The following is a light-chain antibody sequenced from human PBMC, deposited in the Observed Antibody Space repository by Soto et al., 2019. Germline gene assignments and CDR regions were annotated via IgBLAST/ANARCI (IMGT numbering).Light chain of an antibody. CDR1: QSVSSY. J-gene: IGKJ4*01. CDR2: DAS. V-gene: IGKV3-11*01. CDR3: QQRSNWPPSVT. Sequence: EIVLTQSPATLSLSPGERATLSCRASQSVSSYLAWYQQKPGQAPRLLIYDASNRVTGIPARFSGSGSGTDCTLTISSLEPEDFAVYYGQQRSNWPPSVTFGGGTKVEIK.